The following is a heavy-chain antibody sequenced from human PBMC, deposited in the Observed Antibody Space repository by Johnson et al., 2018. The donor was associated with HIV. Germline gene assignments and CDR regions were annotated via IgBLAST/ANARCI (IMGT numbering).Heavy chain of an antibody. Sequence: VLLVESGGGVVQPGRSLRVSCGASGFTFSSYDMHWVRQAPGKGLEWVSGINWNGGSTGYADSVKGRFTISRDNAKKSLYLQMNSLRAEDTALYYCARVSNHAFDIWGQGTMVTVSS. CDR3: ARVSNHAFDI. CDR1: GFTFSSYD. CDR2: INWNGGST. V-gene: IGHV3-20*04. J-gene: IGHJ3*02.